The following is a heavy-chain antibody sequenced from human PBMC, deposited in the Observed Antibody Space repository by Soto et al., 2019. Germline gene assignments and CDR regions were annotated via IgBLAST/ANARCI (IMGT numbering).Heavy chain of an antibody. CDR2: INHSGST. J-gene: IGHJ4*02. CDR1: GGSFSGYY. CDR3: ARDLSKPLYSSGYLFDY. D-gene: IGHD3-22*01. V-gene: IGHV4-34*01. Sequence: PSETLSLTCAVYGGSFSGYYWSWIRQPPGKGLEWIGEINHSGSTNYNPSLKGRVTISVDTSKNQFSLKLSSVTAADTAVYYCARDLSKPLYSSGYLFDYWGQGTLVTVSS.